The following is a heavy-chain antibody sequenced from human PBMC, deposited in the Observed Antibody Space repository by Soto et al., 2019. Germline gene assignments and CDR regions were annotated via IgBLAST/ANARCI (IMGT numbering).Heavy chain of an antibody. CDR2: IKQDGSEK. Sequence: EVQLVESGGGLVQPGGSLRLSCAASGFTFSSYWMSWVRQAPGKGLEWVANIKQDGSEKYYVDSVKGRFTISRDNAKNSLYLQMNSLRAEDTAVYYCARYHDSGWAYYYYYGMDVWGQGTTVTVSS. CDR3: ARYHDSGWAYYYYYGMDV. V-gene: IGHV3-7*03. J-gene: IGHJ6*02. CDR1: GFTFSSYW. D-gene: IGHD6-19*01.